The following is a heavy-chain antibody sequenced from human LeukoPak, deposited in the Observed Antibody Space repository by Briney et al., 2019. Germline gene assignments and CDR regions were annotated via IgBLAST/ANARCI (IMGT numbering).Heavy chain of an antibody. V-gene: IGHV4-59*01. CDR1: GGSISSYY. J-gene: IGHJ4*02. CDR3: ARRGGGAAAPDY. CDR2: IYYSGST. Sequence: SETLSLTCTVSGGSISSYYWSWIRQPPGKGLERIGYIYYSGSTNYNPSLKSRVTISVDTSKNQFSLKLSSVTAADTAVYYCARRGGGAAAPDYWGQGTLVTVSS. D-gene: IGHD6-13*01.